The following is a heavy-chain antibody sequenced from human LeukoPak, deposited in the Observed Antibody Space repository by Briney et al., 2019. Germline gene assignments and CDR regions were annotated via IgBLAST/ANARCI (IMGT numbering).Heavy chain of an antibody. CDR3: SGRYGPGPV. J-gene: IGHJ4*02. V-gene: IGHV1-2*02. Sequence: ASVKVPCKASGYTFAAHHIHWVRQAPGQGLEWMGWILPDGRDTKYSQKFQDRMTLTTDTSTNTAYMELSRLIPDDTAVYYCSGRYGPGPVWGQGTLISASP. CDR1: GYTFAAHH. D-gene: IGHD3-10*01. CDR2: ILPDGRDT.